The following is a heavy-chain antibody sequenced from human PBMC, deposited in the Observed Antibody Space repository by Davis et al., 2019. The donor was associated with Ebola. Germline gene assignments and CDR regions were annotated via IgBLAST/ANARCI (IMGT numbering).Heavy chain of an antibody. CDR2: INPNSGGT. CDR3: ARVVGGGGHRGVGRLTGYFDY. V-gene: IGHV1-2*04. D-gene: IGHD2-15*01. Sequence: ASVKVSCKASGYTFTGYYMHWVRQAPGQGLEWMGWINPNSGGTNYAQKFQGWVTMTRDTSISTAYMELSSLRSEDTAVYYCARVVGGGGHRGVGRLTGYFDYWGQGTLVTVSS. J-gene: IGHJ4*02. CDR1: GYTFTGYY.